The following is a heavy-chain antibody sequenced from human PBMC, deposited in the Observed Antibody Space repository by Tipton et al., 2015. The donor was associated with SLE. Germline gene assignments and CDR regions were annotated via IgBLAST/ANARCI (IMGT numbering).Heavy chain of an antibody. D-gene: IGHD2-15*01. J-gene: IGHJ6*02. Sequence: SLRLSCAASGFTFSSYAMHWVRQAPGKGLEWVAVISYDGSNKYYADSVKGRFTISRDNSKSTLYLQMNSLRAEDTAVYYCSASLLPLYGMDVWGQGTTVTVSS. CDR1: GFTFSSYA. CDR3: SASLLPLYGMDV. CDR2: ISYDGSNK. V-gene: IGHV3-30*04.